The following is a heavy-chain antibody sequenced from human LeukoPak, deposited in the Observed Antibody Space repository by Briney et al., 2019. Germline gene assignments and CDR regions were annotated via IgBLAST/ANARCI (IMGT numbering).Heavy chain of an antibody. CDR2: IKEDESEK. CDR1: GFSFSSYW. Sequence: GGSLRLSCSASGFSFSSYWMSWVRQAPGKGLEWVANIKEDESEKDYVDSVKGRFTISRDNAKNSLYLQMNSLRAEDTAVYYCARGGMVRGVTSPDYWGQATLVTVSS. CDR3: ARGGMVRGVTSPDY. V-gene: IGHV3-7*01. J-gene: IGHJ4*02. D-gene: IGHD3-10*01.